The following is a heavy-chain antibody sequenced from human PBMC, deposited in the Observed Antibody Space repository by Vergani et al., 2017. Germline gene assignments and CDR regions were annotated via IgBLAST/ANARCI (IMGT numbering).Heavy chain of an antibody. J-gene: IGHJ4*02. V-gene: IGHV3-23*01. D-gene: IGHD3-10*01. Sequence: EVQLLESGGGLVQPGGSLRLSCAASGFTFSSYAMSWVRQAPGKGLEWVSAISGSGGSTYYADSVKGRFTISRDNSKNTLYLQMNSLRAEDTAVYYCARSGRSRGVALNWGQGTLVTVSS. CDR3: ARSGRSRGVALN. CDR1: GFTFSSYA. CDR2: ISGSGGST.